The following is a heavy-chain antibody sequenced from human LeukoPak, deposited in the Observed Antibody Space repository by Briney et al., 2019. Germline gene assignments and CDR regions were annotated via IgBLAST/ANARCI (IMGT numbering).Heavy chain of an antibody. J-gene: IGHJ3*02. CDR3: ARSGEFSTSSDI. Sequence: ASVKVSCKASGYTFTNYYMHWVRQAPGQGLEWMGIINSSGGSTTYAQKFQGRVTMTRGTSTSTVYMEMSSLRSEDTAVYYCARSGEFSTSSDIWGQGTMVTVSS. CDR2: INSSGGST. D-gene: IGHD6-6*01. CDR1: GYTFTNYY. V-gene: IGHV1-46*01.